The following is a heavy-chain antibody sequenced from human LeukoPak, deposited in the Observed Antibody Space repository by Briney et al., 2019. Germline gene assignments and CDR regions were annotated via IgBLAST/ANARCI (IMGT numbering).Heavy chain of an antibody. CDR1: GFTFSSYG. CDR3: AKDRGVRWRYFDRVGSSGFDY. J-gene: IGHJ4*02. Sequence: QPGGTLRLSCAASGFTFSSYGMSWVRQAPGKGLEWVSSISGSGGSTYYADSVKGRFTISRDNSKNTLYLQMNSLRAEDTAVYYCAKDRGVRWRYFDRVGSSGFDYWGQGTLVTVSS. CDR2: ISGSGGST. D-gene: IGHD3-9*01. V-gene: IGHV3-23*01.